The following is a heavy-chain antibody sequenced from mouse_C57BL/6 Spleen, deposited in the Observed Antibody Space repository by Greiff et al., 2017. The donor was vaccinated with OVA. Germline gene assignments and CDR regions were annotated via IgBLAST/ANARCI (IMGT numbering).Heavy chain of an antibody. CDR2: IDPSDSYT. D-gene: IGHD2-4*01. J-gene: IGHJ4*01. CDR3: ARGYYDYDVGSYYAMDY. V-gene: IGHV1-50*01. Sequence: QVQLQQPGAELVKPGASVKLSCKASGYTFTSYWMQWVKQRPGQGLEWIGEIDPSDSYTNYNQKFKGKATLTVDTSSSTAYMQLSSLTSEDSAVYYCARGYYDYDVGSYYAMDYWGQGTSVTVSS. CDR1: GYTFTSYW.